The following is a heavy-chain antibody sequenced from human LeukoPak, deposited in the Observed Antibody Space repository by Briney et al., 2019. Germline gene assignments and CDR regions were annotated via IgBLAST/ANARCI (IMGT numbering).Heavy chain of an antibody. D-gene: IGHD6-13*01. V-gene: IGHV1-2*02. J-gene: IGHJ4*02. Sequence: ASAKVSCKASGYTFTGYYMHWVRPAPGQGLEWMGWINPNSGGTNSAQKFQGRVTMTRDTSISTAYMELNRLRSDDTAVYYCARDRGWQQLETAFYWGQGTLVTVSS. CDR3: ARDRGWQQLETAFY. CDR2: INPNSGGT. CDR1: GYTFTGYY.